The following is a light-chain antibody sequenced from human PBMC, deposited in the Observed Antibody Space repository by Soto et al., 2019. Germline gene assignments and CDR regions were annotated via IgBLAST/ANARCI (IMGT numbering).Light chain of an antibody. Sequence: EVVLTQSPGTLSLSPGARATLSCRASQFVSSTYLAWYQQRPGQAPRLLIYGASSRATGIPDKFSGTGSGTDYSLTIDRLEPEDSAVYYCHQCDNEPQTFGQGNK. CDR1: QFVSSTY. V-gene: IGKV3-20*01. CDR3: HQCDNEPQT. CDR2: GAS. J-gene: IGKJ2*01.